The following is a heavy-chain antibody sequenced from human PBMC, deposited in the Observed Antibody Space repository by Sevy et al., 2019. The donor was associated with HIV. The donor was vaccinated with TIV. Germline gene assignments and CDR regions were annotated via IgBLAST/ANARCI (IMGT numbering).Heavy chain of an antibody. CDR1: GDSVTSSPHY. J-gene: IGHJ5*02. CDR2: IYYTGNT. Sequence: SETLSLTCIVSGDSVTSSPHYWTWIRQPPGKGLEWIAYIYYTGNTNYNPSLRDRVTISVDISKNQFSLKLSSLTAADTAVYYCARVVGESCSGGTCSGWFDPWGQGTQVTVSS. D-gene: IGHD2-15*01. V-gene: IGHV4-61*01. CDR3: ARVVGESCSGGTCSGWFDP.